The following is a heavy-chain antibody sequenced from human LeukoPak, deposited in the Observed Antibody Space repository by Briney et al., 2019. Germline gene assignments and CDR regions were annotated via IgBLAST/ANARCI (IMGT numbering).Heavy chain of an antibody. CDR1: GFSFSSYE. J-gene: IGHJ4*02. V-gene: IGHV3-48*03. Sequence: GGSLRLSCAASGFSFSSYEMNWVRQAPGKGLDWVSYISSSGRTTYYADSVKGRFTISRDNAKNSLYLQMNNLRAEDTAVYYCARMEYYGSGRLFDYWGQGTLVTVSS. CDR2: ISSSGRTT. D-gene: IGHD3-10*01. CDR3: ARMEYYGSGRLFDY.